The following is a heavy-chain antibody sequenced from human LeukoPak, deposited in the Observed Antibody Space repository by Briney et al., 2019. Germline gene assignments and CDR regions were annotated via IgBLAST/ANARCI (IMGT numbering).Heavy chain of an antibody. D-gene: IGHD5-12*01. Sequence: PGGSLRLSCAASGFTFSSYSMNWVRQAPGKGLEWVSYISSSSTIYYADSVKGRFTISRDNAKNSLYLQMNSLRAEDTAVYYCAKREHSGFYFDYWGQGTLVTVSS. CDR1: GFTFSSYS. V-gene: IGHV3-48*04. CDR2: ISSSSTI. J-gene: IGHJ4*02. CDR3: AKREHSGFYFDY.